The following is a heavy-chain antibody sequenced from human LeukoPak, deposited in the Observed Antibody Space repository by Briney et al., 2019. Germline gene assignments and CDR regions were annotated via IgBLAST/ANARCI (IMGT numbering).Heavy chain of an antibody. CDR3: ARGAYSGSYVFGY. D-gene: IGHD1-26*01. J-gene: IGHJ4*02. CDR1: GYTFTSYD. CDR2: MNPNSGNT. Sequence: ASVKASCKASGYTFTSYDINWVRQATGQGLEWMGWMNPNSGNTGYAQKFQGRVTMTRNTSISTAYMELSRLRSEETAVYYCARGAYSGSYVFGYWGQGTLVTVSS. V-gene: IGHV1-8*01.